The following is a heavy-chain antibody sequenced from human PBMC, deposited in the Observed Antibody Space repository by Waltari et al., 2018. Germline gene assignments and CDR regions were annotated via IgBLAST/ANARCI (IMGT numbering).Heavy chain of an antibody. CDR1: GSTFNNPI. V-gene: IGHV3-30*10. CDR2: ISYDGSK. Sequence: QLVESGGGVVQPGKSLTLSCAAPGSTFNNPILHWVRQAPGKGLEWVTAISYDGSKSWTDSVEGRFTIAGDNSKTTVYLQMSSLRPEDTAVYYCAREGGTSGFSGYFDDWGQGTLVTVSS. D-gene: IGHD6-25*01. J-gene: IGHJ4*02. CDR3: AREGGTSGFSGYFDD.